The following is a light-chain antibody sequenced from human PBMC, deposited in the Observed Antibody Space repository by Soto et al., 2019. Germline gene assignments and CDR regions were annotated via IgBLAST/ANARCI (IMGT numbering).Light chain of an antibody. J-gene: IGKJ5*01. CDR2: AAS. V-gene: IGKV1-17*01. CDR3: RQYNSYPIT. CDR1: QTITNH. Sequence: DIQLTQSPSSLCASVGERVSLTCLASQTITNHLIWYQQKPGKAPKLLIYAASSLQTGVPSRFSGSGSGREFTLTISSLQPDDSATYYCRQYNSYPITFGQGTRLEIK.